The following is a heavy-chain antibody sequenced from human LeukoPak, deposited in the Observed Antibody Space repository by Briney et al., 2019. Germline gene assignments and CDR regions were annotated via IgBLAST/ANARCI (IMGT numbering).Heavy chain of an antibody. CDR3: AKDEYYYDSSGATRFDP. V-gene: IGHV3-23*01. J-gene: IGHJ5*02. Sequence: PGGSLRLSCAASGFTFSSYSMNWVRQAPGKGLEWVSAISGSGGSTYYADSVKGRFTISRDNSKNTLYLQMNSLRAEDTAVYYCAKDEYYYDSSGATRFDPWGQGTLATVSS. D-gene: IGHD3-22*01. CDR1: GFTFSSYS. CDR2: ISGSGGST.